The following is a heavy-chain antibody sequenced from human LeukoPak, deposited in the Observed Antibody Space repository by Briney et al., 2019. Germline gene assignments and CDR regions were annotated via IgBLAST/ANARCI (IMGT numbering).Heavy chain of an antibody. CDR3: ARDYYDSSGFGAFDI. D-gene: IGHD3-22*01. CDR1: GYTFTAYY. V-gene: IGHV1-2*02. CDR2: INPNSGGT. Sequence: GASVKVSCKASGYTFTAYYMHWVRQAPGQGLEWMGWINPNSGGTNYAQKFQGRVTMTRDTSISTVYMELSRLRSDDTAVYYCARDYYDSSGFGAFDIWGQGTMATVSS. J-gene: IGHJ3*02.